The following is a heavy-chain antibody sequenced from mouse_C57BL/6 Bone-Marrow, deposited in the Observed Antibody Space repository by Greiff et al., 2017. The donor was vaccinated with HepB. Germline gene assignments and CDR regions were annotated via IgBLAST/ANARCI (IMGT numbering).Heavy chain of an antibody. CDR2: ISYDGSN. Sequence: EVKLMESGPGLVKPSQSLSLTCSVTGYSITSGYYWNWIRQFPGNKLEWMGYISYDGSNNYNPSLKNRISITRDTSKNQFFLKLNSVTTEDTATYYCARDNYYGSSYNYAMDYWGQGTSVTVSS. D-gene: IGHD1-1*01. V-gene: IGHV3-6*01. J-gene: IGHJ4*01. CDR1: GYSITSGYY. CDR3: ARDNYYGSSYNYAMDY.